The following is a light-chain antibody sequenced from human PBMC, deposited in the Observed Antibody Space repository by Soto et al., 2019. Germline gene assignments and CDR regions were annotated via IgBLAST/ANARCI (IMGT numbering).Light chain of an antibody. CDR1: QSISTY. CDR2: AAS. V-gene: IGKV1-39*01. Sequence: DIQMTQSPSSLSASVGDRVTITCRASQSISTYLNWYQQNVGKAPKLLIYAASSLQRGVPSRFSGSGSGTDFTLTISSLQPEDFATYYCQQGYSTPRTFGQGTKLEIK. CDR3: QQGYSTPRT. J-gene: IGKJ2*02.